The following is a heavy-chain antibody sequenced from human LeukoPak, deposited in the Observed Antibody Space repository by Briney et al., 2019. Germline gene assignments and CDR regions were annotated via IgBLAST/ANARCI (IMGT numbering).Heavy chain of an antibody. CDR3: ARVSLDYGDALDI. CDR2: IYYSGST. Sequence: SETLSLTCTVFVDSISPYYWSWLRQPPGKGLEWIGYIYYSGSTNYNPSLKSRVTISVDTSKNQFSLKVSSVTAADTGVYYCARVSLDYGDALDIWGQGTMVTVSS. D-gene: IGHD4-17*01. J-gene: IGHJ3*02. V-gene: IGHV4-59*01. CDR1: VDSISPYY.